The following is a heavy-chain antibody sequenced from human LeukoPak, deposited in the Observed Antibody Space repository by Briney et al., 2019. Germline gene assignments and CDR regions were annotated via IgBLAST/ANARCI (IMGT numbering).Heavy chain of an antibody. CDR3: ARPARGYSYGYAY. CDR2: INHSGST. CDR1: GGSFSGYY. D-gene: IGHD5-18*01. V-gene: IGHV4-34*01. Sequence: KPSETLSLTCAVYGGSFSGYYWSWIRQPPGKGLEWIGEINHSGSTNYNPSLKSRVTISVDTSKNQFSLKLSSVTAADTAVYYCARPARGYSYGYAYWGQGTLVTVSS. J-gene: IGHJ4*02.